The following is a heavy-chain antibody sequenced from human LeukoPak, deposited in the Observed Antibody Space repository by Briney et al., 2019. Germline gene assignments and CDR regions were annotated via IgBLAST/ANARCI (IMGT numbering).Heavy chain of an antibody. CDR3: ARSHETYYDFWSGSDYYGMDV. CDR1: GFTFSSYS. V-gene: IGHV3-21*01. J-gene: IGHJ6*02. CDR2: ISSSSSYI. D-gene: IGHD3-3*01. Sequence: AGGSLRLSCAASGFTFSSYSMNWVRQAPGKGLEWVSSISSSSSYIYYADSVKGRFTISRDNAKNSLYLQMNSLRAEDTAVYYCARSHETYYDFWSGSDYYGMDVWGQGTTVTVSS.